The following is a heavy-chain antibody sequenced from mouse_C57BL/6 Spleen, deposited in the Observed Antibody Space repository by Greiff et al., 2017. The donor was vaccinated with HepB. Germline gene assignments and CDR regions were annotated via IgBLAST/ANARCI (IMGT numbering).Heavy chain of an antibody. CDR2: IDPSDSET. CDR3: ARDYGSSYGYFGV. D-gene: IGHD1-1*01. V-gene: IGHV1-52*01. CDR1: GYTFTSYW. Sequence: QVQLQQPGAELVRPGSSVKLSCKASGYTFTSYWMHWVKQRPIQGLEWIGNIDPSDSETHYNQKFKDKATLTVDKSSSTAYMQLSSLTSEDSAVYYGARDYGSSYGYFGVWGTGTTVTVSS. J-gene: IGHJ1*03.